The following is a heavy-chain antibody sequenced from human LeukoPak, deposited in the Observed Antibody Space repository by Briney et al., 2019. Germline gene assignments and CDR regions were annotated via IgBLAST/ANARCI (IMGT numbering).Heavy chain of an antibody. CDR2: INPSGGST. D-gene: IGHD3-22*01. V-gene: IGHV1-46*01. CDR1: GYTFTSYY. J-gene: IGHJ4*02. Sequence: ASVKVSCKASGYTFTSYYMRWVRQAPGQGLEWMGIINPSGGSTSYAQKFQGRVTMTRDTSTSTVYMELSSLRSEDTAVYYCARGVGYYDSSGYHFDYWGQGTLVTVSS. CDR3: ARGVGYYDSSGYHFDY.